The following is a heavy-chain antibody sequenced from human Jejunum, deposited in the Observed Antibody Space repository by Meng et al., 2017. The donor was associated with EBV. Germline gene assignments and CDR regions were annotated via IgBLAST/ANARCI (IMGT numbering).Heavy chain of an antibody. CDR3: ARVAFSYTTRSLDS. J-gene: IGHJ4*02. CDR1: RGSFSGYY. CDR2: INHSGST. V-gene: IGHV4-34*02. D-gene: IGHD3-16*02. Sequence: QVQLQQWGAGLLKPSETLSLTCAVYRGSFSGYYWSWIRQHPGKGLEWIGEINHSGSTNYNPSLRSRVTISVETSKNQFSLRLNPVTAADTAVYYCARVAFSYTTRSLDSWGQGTLVTVSS.